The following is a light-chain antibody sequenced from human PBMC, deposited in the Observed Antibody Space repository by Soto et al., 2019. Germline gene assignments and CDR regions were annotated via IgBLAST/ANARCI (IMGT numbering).Light chain of an antibody. V-gene: IGKV1-39*01. CDR1: QSIGNH. J-gene: IGKJ1*01. CDR2: AAS. CDR3: QQYNPYSRT. Sequence: DIQMTQSPSSLSASVGDRVTITCRASQSIGNHLNWYRQKPGKPPDLLIYAASSLHSGVPSRFSGSGSGTDFTLTISSLQRDDFAIYYCQQYNPYSRTFGQGTKVDIK.